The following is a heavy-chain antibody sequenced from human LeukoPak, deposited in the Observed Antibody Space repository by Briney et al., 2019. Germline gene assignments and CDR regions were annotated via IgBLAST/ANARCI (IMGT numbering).Heavy chain of an antibody. J-gene: IGHJ4*02. V-gene: IGHV3-30*02. Sequence: PGGSLRLSCAASGFTFSSYGMHWVRQAPGKGLEWVAFIRYDGSNKYYADSVKGRFTISRDNSKNTLYLQMNSLKAEDTAVYYCARSIAVAGDVDYWGQGTLVTVSS. D-gene: IGHD6-19*01. CDR2: IRYDGSNK. CDR3: ARSIAVAGDVDY. CDR1: GFTFSSYG.